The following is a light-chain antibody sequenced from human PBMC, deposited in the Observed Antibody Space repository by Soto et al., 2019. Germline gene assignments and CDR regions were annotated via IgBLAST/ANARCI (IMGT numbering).Light chain of an antibody. J-gene: IGLJ2*01. CDR2: RNN. V-gene: IGLV1-47*01. CDR1: SSNIGSNY. CDR3: AAWDDSLSGVV. Sequence: LTQPPSASGTPGQRVTISCSGSSSNIGSNYVYWYQQLPGTAPKLLIYRNNQRPSGVPDRFSGSKSGTSASLAISGLRSEDEADYFCAAWDDSLSGVVFGGGTKLTVL.